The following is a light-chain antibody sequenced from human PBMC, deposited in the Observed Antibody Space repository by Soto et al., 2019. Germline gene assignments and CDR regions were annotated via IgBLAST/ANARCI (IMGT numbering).Light chain of an antibody. CDR2: DVS. CDR1: SSDVGGYNY. CDR3: SSYTSSNTQV. J-gene: IGLJ1*01. V-gene: IGLV2-14*03. Sequence: QSVLTQPASVSGSPGQSITISCTRTSSDVGGYNYVSWYQHHSGKAPKVMIYDVSNRPSGVSNRFSGSKSGNTASLTISGLQGEDEADYYCSSYTSSNTQVFGTGTKVTVL.